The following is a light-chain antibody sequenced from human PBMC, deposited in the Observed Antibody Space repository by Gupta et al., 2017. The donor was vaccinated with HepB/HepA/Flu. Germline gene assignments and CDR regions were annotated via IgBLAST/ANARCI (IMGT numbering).Light chain of an antibody. J-gene: IGLJ2*01. CDR1: SSNIGAGYD. Sequence: QSVLPQPPSVSGAPGQRVTISCTGSSSNIGAGYDVHWYQQLPGTAPKLLMYESSNRPSGVPDRFSGSKSGTSASLAITGLQAEDEADYYCQSYDDSLSGVIFGGGTKLTVL. V-gene: IGLV1-40*01. CDR2: ESS. CDR3: QSYDDSLSGVI.